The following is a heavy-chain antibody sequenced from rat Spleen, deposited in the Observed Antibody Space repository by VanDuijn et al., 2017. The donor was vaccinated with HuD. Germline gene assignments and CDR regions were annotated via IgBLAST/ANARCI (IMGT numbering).Heavy chain of an antibody. Sequence: EVQLVESGGGLVQPGRSLKLSCAASGFTFSSYYMAWVRQAPTKGLEWVASITDTGGSTYYPDSVKGRFTISRDNAKSTLYLQMDSLRSEDTATYYCARPNYGGYWFAYWGQGTLVTVSS. J-gene: IGHJ3*01. V-gene: IGHV5-29*01. D-gene: IGHD1-11*01. CDR2: ITDTGGST. CDR1: GFTFSSYY. CDR3: ARPNYGGYWFAY.